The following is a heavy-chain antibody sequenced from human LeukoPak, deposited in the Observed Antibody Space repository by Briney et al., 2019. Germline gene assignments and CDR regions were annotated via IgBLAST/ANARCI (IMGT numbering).Heavy chain of an antibody. CDR3: AREGSRAADEYYFDY. CDR1: GGSISSYY. J-gene: IGHJ4*02. D-gene: IGHD6-6*01. CDR2: IYTSGST. V-gene: IGHV4-4*07. Sequence: SETLSLTCTVSGGSISSYYWRWLRQPAGKGLEWIGRIYTSGSTNYNPSLKSRVTMSVDTSKNQFSLKLSSVTAADTAVYYCAREGSRAADEYYFDYWGQGTLVTVSS.